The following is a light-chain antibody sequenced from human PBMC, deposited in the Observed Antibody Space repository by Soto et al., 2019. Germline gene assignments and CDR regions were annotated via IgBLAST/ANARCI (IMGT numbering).Light chain of an antibody. V-gene: IGLV3-1*01. J-gene: IGLJ2*01. Sequence: SYELTQPPSVSVSPGQTASITCSGDKLGDKYACWYQQKPGQSPVLVIYQDSKRPSGIPERFSGSNSGNTATLTISGTQDMYEAEYYCQVWDSSTHVVFGGGTKLTVL. CDR2: QDS. CDR3: QVWDSSTHVV. CDR1: KLGDKY.